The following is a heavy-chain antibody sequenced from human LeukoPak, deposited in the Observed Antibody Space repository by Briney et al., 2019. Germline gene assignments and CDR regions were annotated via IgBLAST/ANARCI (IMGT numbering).Heavy chain of an antibody. J-gene: IGHJ4*02. CDR1: GFTFSSYA. CDR3: AKIPDVSDY. CDR2: IGASGDSI. V-gene: IGHV3-23*01. Sequence: HPGGSLRLSCAVSGFTFSSYAMIWVRQAPGRGLVWVSSIGASGDSIYYTDSVKGRFTISRDNSKNTLYLQMSSLRVEDTAVYYCAKIPDVSDYWGQGTLVTVSS.